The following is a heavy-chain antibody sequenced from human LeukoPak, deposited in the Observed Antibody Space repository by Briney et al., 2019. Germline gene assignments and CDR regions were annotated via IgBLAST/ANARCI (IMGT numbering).Heavy chain of an antibody. D-gene: IGHD3-10*01. CDR1: GFTFSSYG. J-gene: IGHJ6*02. CDR3: AKDFYYGSGSDTFYYGMDV. V-gene: IGHV3-30*18. CDR2: ISYDGSNE. Sequence: GGSLRLSCAASGFTFSSYGMHWVRQAPGRGLEWVAVISYDGSNEYYADSVKGRFTISRDNSKNTLYLQMNSLRVEDTAVYYCAKDFYYGSGSDTFYYGMDVWGQGTPVTVSS.